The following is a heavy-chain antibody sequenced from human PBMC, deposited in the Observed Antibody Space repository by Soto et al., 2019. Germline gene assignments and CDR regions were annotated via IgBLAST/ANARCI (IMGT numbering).Heavy chain of an antibody. J-gene: IGHJ1*01. CDR1: GGTFSSYA. D-gene: IGHD2-15*01. V-gene: IGHV1-69*13. CDR3: ARDRGASYCSGGSCYSRYFQH. Sequence: SVKVSCKASGGTFSSYAISWVRQAPGQGLEWMGGIIPIFGTANYARKFQGRVTITADESTSTAYMELSSLRSEDTAVYYCARDRGASYCSGGSCYSRYFQHWGQGTLVTVSS. CDR2: IIPIFGTA.